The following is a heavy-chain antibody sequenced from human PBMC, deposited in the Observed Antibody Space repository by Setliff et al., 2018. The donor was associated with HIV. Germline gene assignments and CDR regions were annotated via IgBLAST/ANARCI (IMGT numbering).Heavy chain of an antibody. V-gene: IGHV4-4*09. Sequence: AETLSLTCTVSGGAVNDFYCNWIRQPPGKGPEWFGYFHSSRSTIYNPSLKRRITISLDTSKEQFSLERSSATAADTAVYYCATLDHSGGNFLAYWGQGSLVTVSS. CDR3: ATLDHSGGNFLAY. J-gene: IGHJ4*02. CDR1: GGAVNDFY. D-gene: IGHD2-21*02. CDR2: FHSSRST.